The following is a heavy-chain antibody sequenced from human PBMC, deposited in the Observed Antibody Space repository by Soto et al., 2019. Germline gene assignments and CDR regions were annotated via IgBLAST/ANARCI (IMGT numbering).Heavy chain of an antibody. D-gene: IGHD1-7*01. CDR1: GFTFSSYA. Sequence: GGSLRLSCAASGFTFSSYAMHWVRQAPGKGLEWVAVISYDGSNKYYADSVKGRFTISRDNSKNTLYLQMNSLRAEDTAVYYCARDYWNYEGYYGMDVWGQGTTVTVSS. CDR2: ISYDGSNK. V-gene: IGHV3-30-3*01. J-gene: IGHJ6*02. CDR3: ARDYWNYEGYYGMDV.